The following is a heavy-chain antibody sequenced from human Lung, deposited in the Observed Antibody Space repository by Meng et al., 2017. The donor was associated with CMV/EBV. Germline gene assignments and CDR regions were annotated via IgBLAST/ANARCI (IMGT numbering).Heavy chain of an antibody. CDR3: VRGHSSGWYKIDS. CDR1: GFTFSTYW. CDR2: INSDGSGT. D-gene: IGHD6-19*01. Sequence: GGSLRLXCAASGFTFSTYWMHWVRQVPGKGLVWVTRINSDGSGTTYADSVKGRFTISRDNAKNTLYLHMSSLRAEDTAMYYCVRGHSSGWYKIDSVGQGTLVTISS. J-gene: IGHJ5*01. V-gene: IGHV3-74*01.